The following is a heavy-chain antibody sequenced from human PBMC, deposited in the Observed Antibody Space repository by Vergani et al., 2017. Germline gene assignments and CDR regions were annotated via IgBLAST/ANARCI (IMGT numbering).Heavy chain of an antibody. J-gene: IGHJ4*02. V-gene: IGHV5-51*01. CDR1: EYSFGNYW. CDR3: ARHTTYTDS. CDR2: IYPADSDT. D-gene: IGHD1-1*01. Sequence: EVELVQSEPEMRKPGKSLKISCKGSEYSFGNYWIGWVRQMPGKGLEWMGIIYPADSDTRYSPSFQGQVTISADKSISTAFLQWDSLKASDTALYYCARHTTYTDSWGQGTLVTVSS.